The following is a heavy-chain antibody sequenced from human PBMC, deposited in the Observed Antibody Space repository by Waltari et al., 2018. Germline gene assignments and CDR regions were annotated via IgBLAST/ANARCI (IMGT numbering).Heavy chain of an antibody. Sequence: QVQLQESGPGLVKPSETLSLTCTVSGGSISIYYWSWIRQPPWKGLEWIGYIYTSGSTNYNPSLKSRVTISVDTSKNQFSLKLSSVTAADTAVYYCARDRGDYGRYNWFDPWGQGTLVTVSS. D-gene: IGHD4-17*01. CDR2: IYTSGST. V-gene: IGHV4-4*09. J-gene: IGHJ5*02. CDR3: ARDRGDYGRYNWFDP. CDR1: GGSISIYY.